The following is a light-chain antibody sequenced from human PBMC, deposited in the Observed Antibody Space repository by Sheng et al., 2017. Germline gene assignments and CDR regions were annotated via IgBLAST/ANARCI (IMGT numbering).Light chain of an antibody. J-gene: IGKJ4*01. V-gene: IGKV1-39*01. Sequence: DIQMTQSPSSLSASVGDRVTITCRASQSISSYLNWYQQKTQGKPPKLLIYAASSLQSGVPSRFSGSGSGTDFTLTISSLQPEDFATYYCQQSYSTPLTFGGGTKVEIK. CDR1: QSISSY. CDR2: AAS. CDR3: QQSYSTPLT.